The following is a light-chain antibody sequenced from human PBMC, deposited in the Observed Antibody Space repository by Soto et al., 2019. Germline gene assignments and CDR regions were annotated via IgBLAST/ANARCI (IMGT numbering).Light chain of an antibody. J-gene: IGLJ2*01. CDR3: TSYTGSSTLI. CDR1: GSDVGGYNY. V-gene: IGLV2-14*01. CDR2: DVS. Sequence: QSALTQPASVSGSPGQSITISCTGTGSDVGGYNYVSWYQQHPGKAPQLMIYDVSNRPSGVSNRFSGSKSGNTASLTISGLQAEDEADYCCTSYTGSSTLIFGGGTKVTVL.